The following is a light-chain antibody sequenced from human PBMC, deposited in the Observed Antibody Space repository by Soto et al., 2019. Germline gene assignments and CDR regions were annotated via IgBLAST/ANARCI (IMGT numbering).Light chain of an antibody. J-gene: IGKJ3*01. CDR1: QGVTTAY. V-gene: IGKV3-20*01. CDR2: GAS. Sequence: EVVLTQSPGTLSLSPGERATLSCRASQGVTTAYLAWYQHKPGQAPRLLIYGASNRATGIPDRFSSSGSGTDFTLTISRLEPEDFAVYSCQQYGASPLFTFGPGTKVDLK. CDR3: QQYGASPLFT.